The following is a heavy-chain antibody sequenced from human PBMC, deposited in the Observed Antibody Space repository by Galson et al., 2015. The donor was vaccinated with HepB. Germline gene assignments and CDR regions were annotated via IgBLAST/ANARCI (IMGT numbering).Heavy chain of an antibody. CDR3: ARDRSHSLDF. D-gene: IGHD6-6*01. V-gene: IGHV1-18*04. J-gene: IGHJ4*02. Sequence: SVKLSCEASGYNFTDNAISWVRQAPGQGLEWLAWISANSGNTNFAQRLQGRVTMTRDTSTSIAYMELRWLRSDDTAVYYCARDRSHSLDFWGQGTLVTVSS. CDR1: GYNFTDNA. CDR2: ISANSGNT.